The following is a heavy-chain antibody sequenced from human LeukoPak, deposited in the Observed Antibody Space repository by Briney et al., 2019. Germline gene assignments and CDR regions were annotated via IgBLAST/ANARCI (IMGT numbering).Heavy chain of an antibody. D-gene: IGHD3-10*01. CDR2: IRYDGSHK. CDR1: GFIFSNYG. CDR3: AKDLLKEGSYGSGIDWFDP. Sequence: GGSLRLSCAASGFIFSNYGLHWVRQAPGKGLEWVSFIRYDGSHKHYADSVKGRFTISRENSKKTLYLQMNSLRPEDTAMYYCAKDLLKEGSYGSGIDWFDPWGQGAQVTVSS. V-gene: IGHV3-30*02. J-gene: IGHJ5*02.